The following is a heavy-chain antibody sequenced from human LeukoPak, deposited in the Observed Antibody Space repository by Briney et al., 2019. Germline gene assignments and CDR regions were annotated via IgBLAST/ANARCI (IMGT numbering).Heavy chain of an antibody. D-gene: IGHD5-18*01. CDR2: ISSSSSYI. CDR3: ARDNAHFLTAMVSRRRGYYFDY. J-gene: IGHJ4*02. Sequence: GGSLRLSCAASGFTFSSYSMNWVRQAPGKGLEWVSSISSSSSYIYYADSAKGRFTISRDNAKNSLYLQMNSLRAEDTAVYYCARDNAHFLTAMVSRRRGYYFDYWGQGTLVTVSS. CDR1: GFTFSSYS. V-gene: IGHV3-21*01.